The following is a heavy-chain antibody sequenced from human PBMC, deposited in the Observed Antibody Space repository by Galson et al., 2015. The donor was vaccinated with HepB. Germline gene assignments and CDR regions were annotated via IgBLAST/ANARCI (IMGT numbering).Heavy chain of an antibody. CDR3: AREVTMVRGVMGY. D-gene: IGHD3-10*01. J-gene: IGHJ4*02. V-gene: IGHV1-3*01. CDR1: GYTFTSYA. CDR2: INAGNGNT. Sequence: SVKVSCKASGYTFTSYAMHWVRQAPGQRLEWMGWINAGNGNTKYSQKFQGRVTITRDTSASTAYVELSSLRSEDTAVYYCAREVTMVRGVMGYWGQGTLVTVSS.